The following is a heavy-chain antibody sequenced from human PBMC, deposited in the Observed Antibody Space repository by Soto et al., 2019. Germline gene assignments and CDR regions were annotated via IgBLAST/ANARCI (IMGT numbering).Heavy chain of an antibody. D-gene: IGHD3-10*01. J-gene: IGHJ6*02. V-gene: IGHV3-30*18. CDR3: AKGRYYYASGNYFPGYGMDV. CDR2: ISYDGSNK. Sequence: PGGSLRLSCAASGLTFSSYGMHWVRQAPGKGLEWVAVISYDGSNKYYADSVKGRFTISRDNSKNTLYLQMNSLRVEETAVYYCAKGRYYYASGNYFPGYGMDVWGQGTTVTVSS. CDR1: GLTFSSYG.